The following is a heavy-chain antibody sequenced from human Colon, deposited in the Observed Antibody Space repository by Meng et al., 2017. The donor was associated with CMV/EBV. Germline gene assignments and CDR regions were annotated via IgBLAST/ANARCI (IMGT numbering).Heavy chain of an antibody. CDR3: ASLSGGDFDY. D-gene: IGHD1-26*01. J-gene: IGHJ4*02. Sequence: QESMVSCGAEVKKHRASVKVCCKASGYTVTGYFMYWGRQAPGQGLEWLRVINHITGGTNYAQKFQGRVNMTKDTSMNTASMKLSRVRSDDTAVYYCASLSGGDFDYWGQGTLVTVSS. CDR1: GYTVTGYF. CDR2: INHITGGT. V-gene: IGHV1-2*02.